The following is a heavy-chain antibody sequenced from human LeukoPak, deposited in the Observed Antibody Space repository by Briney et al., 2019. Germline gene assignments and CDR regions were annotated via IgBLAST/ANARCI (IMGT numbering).Heavy chain of an antibody. V-gene: IGHV4-34*01. Sequence: SETLSLTCAVYGGSFSGYYWSWLRQPPGKGLEWIGEINHSGSTNYNPSLKSRVTIPVDASKNHSTLTLNSVTAPDTAGYYGSIGITMGRRGGRGNLLSVSS. D-gene: IGHD3-10*01. J-gene: IGHJ4*02. CDR1: GGSFSGYY. CDR3: SIGITMGRR. CDR2: INHSGST.